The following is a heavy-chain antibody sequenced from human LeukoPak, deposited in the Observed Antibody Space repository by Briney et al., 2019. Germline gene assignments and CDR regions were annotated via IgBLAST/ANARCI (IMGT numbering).Heavy chain of an antibody. J-gene: IGHJ3*02. CDR1: VYRFTSYY. Sequence: ASVKVSCKASVYRFTSYYMHWVRQAPGQGFEWMGIINPRDGSTTYAQKFQGRVTMTRDTSTSTLYMELISLRSEDTALYYCARDLVLHGAFDIWGQGTMVTVSS. CDR3: ARDLVLHGAFDI. V-gene: IGHV1-46*01. CDR2: INPRDGST.